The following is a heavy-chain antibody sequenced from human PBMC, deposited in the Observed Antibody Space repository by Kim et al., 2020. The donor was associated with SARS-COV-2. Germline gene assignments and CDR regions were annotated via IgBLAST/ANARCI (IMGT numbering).Heavy chain of an antibody. CDR1: GGSFSGYY. D-gene: IGHD4-17*01. Sequence: SETLSLTCAVYGGSFSGYYWSWIRQPPGKGLEWIGEINHSGSTNYNPSLKSRVTISVDTSKNQFSLKLSSVTAADTAVYYCARGPTVTTRYYYGMDVWGQGTTVTVS. V-gene: IGHV4-34*01. CDR2: INHSGST. J-gene: IGHJ6*02. CDR3: ARGPTVTTRYYYGMDV.